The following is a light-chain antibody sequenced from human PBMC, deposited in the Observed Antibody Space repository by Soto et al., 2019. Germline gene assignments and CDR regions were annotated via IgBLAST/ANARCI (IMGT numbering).Light chain of an antibody. V-gene: IGKV1-5*01. J-gene: IGKJ1*01. Sequence: GDGGSITCRASENINRCLAWYQQKPGKAPELLIYDASSLESGVPSRFSVSGSGTEFPLTISSMKPDDFATYYCQQYNSYYTFGQGTKVDIK. CDR3: QQYNSYYT. CDR2: DAS. CDR1: ENINRC.